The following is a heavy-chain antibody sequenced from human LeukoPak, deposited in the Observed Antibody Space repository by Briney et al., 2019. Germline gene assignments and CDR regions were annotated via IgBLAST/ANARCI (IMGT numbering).Heavy chain of an antibody. J-gene: IGHJ4*02. V-gene: IGHV3-23*01. Sequence: GGSLRLSCAASGFTFSSYAMSWVRQAPGKGLEWVSAISGSGGSTYYADSVKGRFTISRDNSKNTVYLQVNSLGVEDTAIYYCARGQEFDDGVFDSWGQGTLVTVSS. CDR1: GFTFSSYA. CDR3: ARGQEFDDGVFDS. D-gene: IGHD1-1*01. CDR2: ISGSGGST.